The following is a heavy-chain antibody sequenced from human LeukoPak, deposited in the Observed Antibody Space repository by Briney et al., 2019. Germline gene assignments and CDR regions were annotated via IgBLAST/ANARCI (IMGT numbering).Heavy chain of an antibody. CDR3: ARDGASAVAGAV. CDR2: INRDGSEK. D-gene: IGHD6-19*01. Sequence: GGSLRLSCAASGFMFSNYWMSWVRQAPGKGLEWVANINRDGSEKNYLDSVKGRFTISRDNAKNFVYLQMDNLRAEDTAMYYRARDGASAVAGAVWGQGTPVTVSA. CDR1: GFMFSNYW. J-gene: IGHJ4*02. V-gene: IGHV3-7*04.